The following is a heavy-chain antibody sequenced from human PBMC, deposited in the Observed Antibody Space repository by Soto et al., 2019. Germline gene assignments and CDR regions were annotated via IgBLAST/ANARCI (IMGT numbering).Heavy chain of an antibody. V-gene: IGHV4-34*01. D-gene: IGHD2-15*01. J-gene: IGHJ6*02. Sequence: QVQLQQWGAGLLKPSETLSLTCAVYGGSFSGYYWSWIRQPPGKGLEWIGEINHSGSTNYNPSLKSQVTISVDTSKNQFSLKLSSVTAADTAVYYCARGQGGYYYYYGMDVWGQGTTVTVSS. CDR3: ARGQGGYYYYYGMDV. CDR1: GGSFSGYY. CDR2: INHSGST.